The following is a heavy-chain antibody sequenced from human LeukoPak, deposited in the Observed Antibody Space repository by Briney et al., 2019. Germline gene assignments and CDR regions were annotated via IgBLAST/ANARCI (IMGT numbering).Heavy chain of an antibody. V-gene: IGHV1-2*02. CDR1: GYTXTGYY. J-gene: IGHJ4*02. Sequence: SXXVSXKASGYTXTGYYXXWVRQAPXXGXXWMGWINPNSGGTSYAQKFQGRVTMTRDTSISTAYMELSRLRSDDTAVYYCARGGVVVVPAAIEAYWGQGTLVTVSS. CDR2: INPNSGGT. CDR3: ARGGVVVVPAAIEAY. D-gene: IGHD2-2*02.